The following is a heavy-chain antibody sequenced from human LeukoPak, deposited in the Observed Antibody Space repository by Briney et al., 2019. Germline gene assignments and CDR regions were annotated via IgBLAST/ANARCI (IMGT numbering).Heavy chain of an antibody. CDR1: GFTFSSYW. J-gene: IGHJ4*02. CDR2: IEQDGSEK. CDR3: ARDPATLGYCSGGSCR. Sequence: PGGSLRLSCAASGFTFSSYWMSWVRQAPGKGLEWVANIEQDGSEKYYVDSVKGRFTISRDNAKNSLYLQMNSLRAEDTAVYYCARDPATLGYCSGGSCRWGQGTLVTVSS. D-gene: IGHD2-15*01. V-gene: IGHV3-7*03.